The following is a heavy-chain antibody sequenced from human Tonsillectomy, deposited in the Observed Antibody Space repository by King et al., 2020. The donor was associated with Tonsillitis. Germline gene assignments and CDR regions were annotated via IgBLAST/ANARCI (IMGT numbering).Heavy chain of an antibody. D-gene: IGHD2-2*01. V-gene: IGHV3-23*04. CDR2: ISGSGGSS. CDR1: GFTFSSYA. J-gene: IGHJ6*02. CDR3: AKPRSSCNSTSCATGGMDV. Sequence: VQLVESGGGLVQPGGSLRLSCAASGFTFSSYAMNWVRQAPGKGLEWVSVISGSGGSSYYADSVKGRFTISRDNSKNTLFLQMNSLRAEDTAVYYCAKPRSSCNSTSCATGGMDVWGQGTTVTVSS.